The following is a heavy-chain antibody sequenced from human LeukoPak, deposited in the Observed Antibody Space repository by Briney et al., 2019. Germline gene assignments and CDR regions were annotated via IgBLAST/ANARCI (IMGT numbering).Heavy chain of an antibody. Sequence: GGSLRLSCAASGFTFSSYAMSWVRQAPGRGLEWVSAISGSSGSTYYADSVKGRFTISRDNSKNTLYLQMNSLRAEDTAVYYCARDGIGPFPPLDYWGQGTLVTVSS. J-gene: IGHJ4*02. CDR2: ISGSSGST. D-gene: IGHD1-26*01. CDR3: ARDGIGPFPPLDY. CDR1: GFTFSSYA. V-gene: IGHV3-23*01.